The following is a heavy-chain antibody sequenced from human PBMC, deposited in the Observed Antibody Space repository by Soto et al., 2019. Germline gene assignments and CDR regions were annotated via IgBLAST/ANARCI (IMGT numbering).Heavy chain of an antibody. V-gene: IGHV3-48*02. CDR2: ISSSSSTI. CDR3: ARDWGYSSSWSLLRQPHFDY. Sequence: GGSLRLSCAASGFTFSSYSMNWVRQAPGKGLEWVSYISSSSSTIYYADSVKGRFTISRDNAKNSLYLQMNSLRDEDTAVYYCARDWGYSSSWSLLRQPHFDYWGQGTLVTVSS. CDR1: GFTFSSYS. J-gene: IGHJ4*02. D-gene: IGHD6-13*01.